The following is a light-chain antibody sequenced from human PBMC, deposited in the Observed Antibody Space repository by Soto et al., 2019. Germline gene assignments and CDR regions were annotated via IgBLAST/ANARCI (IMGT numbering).Light chain of an antibody. CDR2: AAS. CDR1: QGISRW. V-gene: IGKV1-12*01. CDR3: QQLDSFPLT. Sequence: IQLTQSPSSLSASVGDRVTITCRASQGISRWLAWYQKKPGRAPKLLIYAASSLQSGVPVRFSGSGSGTDFTLSISSLEPEDVATYFCQQLDSFPLTFGQGARPAI. J-gene: IGKJ5*01.